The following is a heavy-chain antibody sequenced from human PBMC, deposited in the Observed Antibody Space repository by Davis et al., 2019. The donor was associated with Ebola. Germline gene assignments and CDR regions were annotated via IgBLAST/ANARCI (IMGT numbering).Heavy chain of an antibody. CDR3: ARRTRPGYCSSTSCSTPRHYYYYMDV. Sequence: GESLKISCAASGFTFSSYSMNWVRQAPGKGLEWVSYISSSSSTIYYADSVKGRFTISRDNAKNSLYLQMNSLRDEDTAVYYCARRTRPGYCSSTSCSTPRHYYYYMDVWGKGTTVTVSS. CDR1: GFTFSSYS. D-gene: IGHD2-2*01. CDR2: ISSSSSTI. V-gene: IGHV3-48*02. J-gene: IGHJ6*03.